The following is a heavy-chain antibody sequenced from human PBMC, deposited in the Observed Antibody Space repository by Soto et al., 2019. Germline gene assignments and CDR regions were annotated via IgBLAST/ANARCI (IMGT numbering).Heavy chain of an antibody. V-gene: IGHV1-46*01. CDR2: INPSGGST. Sequence: QVQLVQSGAEVKKPGASVKVSCKASGYTFTSYYMHWLRQAPGQGLEWMGIINPSGGSTSYAQKFQGRVTMTRDTSTSTVYMELSSLRSEDTAVYYCARDRGELLVVDYWGQGTLVTVSS. J-gene: IGHJ4*02. CDR1: GYTFTSYY. D-gene: IGHD1-26*01. CDR3: ARDRGELLVVDY.